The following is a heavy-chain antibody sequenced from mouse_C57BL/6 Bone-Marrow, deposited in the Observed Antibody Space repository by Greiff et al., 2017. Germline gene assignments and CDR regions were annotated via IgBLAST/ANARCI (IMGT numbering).Heavy chain of an antibody. V-gene: IGHV10-1*01. CDR3: VGNYVAGFAY. CDR1: GFSFNTYA. CDR2: IRSKSNNYAT. J-gene: IGHJ3*01. Sequence: VQLVESGGGLVQPKGSLKLSCAASGFSFNTYAMNWVRQAPGKGLEWVARIRSKSNNYATYYADSVKDRFTISRDDSESMRYLQMNNLKTEDTAMYYCVGNYVAGFAYWGQGTLVTVSA. D-gene: IGHD2-1*01.